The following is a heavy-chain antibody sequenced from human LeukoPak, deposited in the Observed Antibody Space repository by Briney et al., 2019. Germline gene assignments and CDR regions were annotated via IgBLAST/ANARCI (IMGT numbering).Heavy chain of an antibody. J-gene: IGHJ4*02. CDR2: ISGGCATT. V-gene: IGHV3-23*01. Sequence: GGSLRLSCAASGFTFSRYAMSWVRQAPGKGLEGVSDISGGCATTFYADSVKGRFTIPRDNSKNTLYLQLSSLRAEDTPVYYCAKSTGYSTSGRDFDSWGRGTLVTVSS. D-gene: IGHD6-13*01. CDR1: GFTFSRYA. CDR3: AKSTGYSTSGRDFDS.